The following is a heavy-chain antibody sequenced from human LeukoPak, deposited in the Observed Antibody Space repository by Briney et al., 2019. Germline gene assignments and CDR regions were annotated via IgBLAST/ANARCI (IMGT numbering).Heavy chain of an antibody. CDR2: ISYDGSNK. V-gene: IGHV3-30-3*01. D-gene: IGHD4-17*01. CDR3: ARGATVTNADY. Sequence: GRSLRLSCAASGLTFSSYAMHWVRQAPGKGLEWVAVISYDGSNKYYADSVKGRFTISRDNSKNTLCLQMNSLRAEDTAVYYCARGATVTNADYWGQGTLVTVSS. CDR1: GLTFSSYA. J-gene: IGHJ4*02.